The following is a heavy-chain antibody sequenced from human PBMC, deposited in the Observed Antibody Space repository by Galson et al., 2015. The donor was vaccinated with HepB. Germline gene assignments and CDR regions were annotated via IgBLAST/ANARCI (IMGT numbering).Heavy chain of an antibody. V-gene: IGHV3-15*01. J-gene: IGHJ5*02. CDR2: IRSKGDGGTA. CDR3: VIEVPSGFDP. Sequence: SLRLSCAASGFSLSDYWMSWVRQAPEKGLEWIGRIRSKGDGGTADHAANVKGRFTISKDDSKNTLFLQINSLKIEDTAVYYCVIEVPSGFDPWGQGTLVTVSS. CDR1: GFSLSDYW.